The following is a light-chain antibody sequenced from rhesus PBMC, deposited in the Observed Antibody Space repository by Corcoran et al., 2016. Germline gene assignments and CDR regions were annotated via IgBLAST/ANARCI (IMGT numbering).Light chain of an antibody. CDR2: LGS. V-gene: IGKV2-78*01. CDR1: QSLLHSDGYTY. Sequence: DIVMTQTPLSLPVTPGEPASISCSSSQSLLHSDGYTYLDWYLQKPGQSPQLLLYLGSNRASGVPERFSGSGSGTDFTLKISRVEAEDVGVYYCMQGTQLPFTFGPGTKLDIK. CDR3: MQGTQLPFT. J-gene: IGKJ3*01.